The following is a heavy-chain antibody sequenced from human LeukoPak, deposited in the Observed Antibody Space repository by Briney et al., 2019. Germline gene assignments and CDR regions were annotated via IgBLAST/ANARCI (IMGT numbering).Heavy chain of an antibody. Sequence: SETLSLTCAVSGGSISSGGYSWSWIRQPPGKGLEWIGYIYHSGSAYYNPSLKSRVTISVDRSKNQFSLKLSSVTAADTAVYYRAREGYYGSGSYDYWGQGTLVTVSS. CDR1: GGSISSGGYS. J-gene: IGHJ4*02. CDR2: IYHSGSA. CDR3: AREGYYGSGSYDY. D-gene: IGHD3-10*01. V-gene: IGHV4-30-2*01.